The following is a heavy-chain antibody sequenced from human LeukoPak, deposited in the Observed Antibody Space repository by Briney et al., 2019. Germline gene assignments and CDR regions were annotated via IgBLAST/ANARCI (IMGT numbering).Heavy chain of an antibody. D-gene: IGHD2-21*01. J-gene: IGHJ4*02. Sequence: GGSLRLSCEASGFNFNYFAMSWVRQVPGKRLEWVSTIGDAATSASYADSVRGRFSMSRDNSKNMVYLQMDSLRAEDTAVYFCSRAKYDGNSGYHFDSWGLGTLVTVSS. CDR1: GFNFNYFA. V-gene: IGHV3-23*01. CDR2: IGDAATSA. CDR3: SRAKYDGNSGYHFDS.